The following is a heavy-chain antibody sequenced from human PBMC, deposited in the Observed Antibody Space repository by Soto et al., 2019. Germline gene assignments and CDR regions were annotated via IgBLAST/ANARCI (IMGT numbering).Heavy chain of an antibody. D-gene: IGHD3-16*02. Sequence: SLRLSCVASGFTFDDYAMHWVRQAPGKGLEWVSGMSWNRGSIAYADSVKGRFTISRDNAKNSLYLQMNSLRPEDTALYYCAKDISLGELSAPDHWGQGTLVTVSS. J-gene: IGHJ4*02. CDR2: MSWNRGSI. CDR3: AKDISLGELSAPDH. CDR1: GFTFDDYA. V-gene: IGHV3-9*01.